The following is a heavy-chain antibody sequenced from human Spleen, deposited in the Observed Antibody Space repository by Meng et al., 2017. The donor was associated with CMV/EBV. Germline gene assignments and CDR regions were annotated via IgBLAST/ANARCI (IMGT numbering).Heavy chain of an antibody. J-gene: IGHJ6*02. V-gene: IGHV1-69*05. CDR1: GGTFSNYA. CDR3: ARGPRTITIFGVVLDGMDV. Sequence: SVKVSCKASGGTFSNYAISWVRQAPGQGLEWMGGNIPFFGTSNYAQQFQGRVTTTTDESTTTAYMELSSLRSEDTAVYYCARGPRTITIFGVVLDGMDVWGQGTTVTVSS. CDR2: NIPFFGTS. D-gene: IGHD3-3*01.